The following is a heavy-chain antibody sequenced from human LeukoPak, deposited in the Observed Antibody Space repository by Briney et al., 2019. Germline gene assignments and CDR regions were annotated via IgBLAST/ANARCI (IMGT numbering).Heavy chain of an antibody. V-gene: IGHV1-2*02. CDR3: ARGHDYGDYYFDY. CDR1: GYTFTGYY. J-gene: IGHJ4*02. CDR2: INPNSGGT. D-gene: IGHD4-17*01. Sequence: ASVKVSCKASGYTFTGYYMHWVRQAPGQGLEWMGWINPNSGGTNYAQKFQGRVTMTRDTSISTAYVELSRLRSDDTAVYYCARGHDYGDYYFDYWGQGTLVTVSS.